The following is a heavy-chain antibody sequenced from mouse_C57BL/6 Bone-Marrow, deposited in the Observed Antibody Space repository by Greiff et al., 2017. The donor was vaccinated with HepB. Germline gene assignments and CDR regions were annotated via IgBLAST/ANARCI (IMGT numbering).Heavy chain of an antibody. CDR3: ARRYYVYAMDY. J-gene: IGHJ4*01. Sequence: DVKLVDSGGGLVQPGESLKLSCESNEYEFPSHDMSWVRKTPEKRLELVAAINSDGGSTYYPDTMERRFIISRDNTKKTLYLQMSSLRSEDTALYYCARRYYVYAMDYWGQGTSVTVSS. CDR1: EYEFPSHD. V-gene: IGHV5-2*03. CDR2: INSDGGST. D-gene: IGHD1-1*01.